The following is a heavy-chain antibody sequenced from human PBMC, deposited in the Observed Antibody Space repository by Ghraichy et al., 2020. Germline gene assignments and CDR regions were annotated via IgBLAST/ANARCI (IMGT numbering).Heavy chain of an antibody. D-gene: IGHD5-18*01. Sequence: SVKVSCKASGGTFSSYAISWVRQAPGQGLEWMGGIIPIFGTANYAQKFQGRVTITADESTSTAYMELSSLRSEDTAVYYCARPRNTAMPRPYYYGMDVWGQGTTVTVSS. V-gene: IGHV1-69*13. CDR2: IIPIFGTA. CDR3: ARPRNTAMPRPYYYGMDV. J-gene: IGHJ6*02. CDR1: GGTFSSYA.